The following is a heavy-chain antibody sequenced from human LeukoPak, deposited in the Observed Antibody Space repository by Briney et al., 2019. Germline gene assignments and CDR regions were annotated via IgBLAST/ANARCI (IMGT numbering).Heavy chain of an antibody. CDR2: IIPIFGTA. J-gene: IGHJ4*02. CDR1: GGTFSSYA. D-gene: IGHD3-10*01. CDR3: ARDGMVRGVITLPN. V-gene: IGHV1-69*06. Sequence: SVKVSCKASGGTFSSYAISWVRQAPGQGLEWMGGIIPIFGTANYAQKFQGRVTITADKSTSTAYMELSSLRSEDTAVYYCARDGMVRGVITLPNWGQGTLVTVSS.